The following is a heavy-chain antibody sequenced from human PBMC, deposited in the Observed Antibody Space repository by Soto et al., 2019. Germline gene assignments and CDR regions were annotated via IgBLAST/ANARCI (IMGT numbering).Heavy chain of an antibody. CDR3: ARGWWAHFDY. CDR2: IYSGVST. Sequence: EVQLVESGGGMVQPGGSLRLSCAASGFTVSSNYMNWVRQAPGKGLEWVSVIYSGVSTYYADSVKGRFTISRDNSKNTLYLQINTLRAEDTAVYYCARGWWAHFDYWGQGTLVTVSS. J-gene: IGHJ4*02. CDR1: GFTVSSNY. D-gene: IGHD2-15*01. V-gene: IGHV3-66*01.